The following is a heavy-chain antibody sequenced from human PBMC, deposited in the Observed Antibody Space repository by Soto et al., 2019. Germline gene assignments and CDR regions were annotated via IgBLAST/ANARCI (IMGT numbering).Heavy chain of an antibody. CDR1: GVRFRNYG. CDR3: ATDVIAAATKYYYGMDV. J-gene: IGHJ6*02. CDR2: ISYDGNNK. D-gene: IGHD6-13*01. Sequence: GGSLRLSCTASGVRFRNYGGHWVRQAPGKGLEWVALISYDGNNKYYADSVKGRFTISRDNSKNTLYLQMNSLRAEDTSVYYCATDVIAAATKYYYGMDVWGQGTTVTVSS. V-gene: IGHV3-33*01.